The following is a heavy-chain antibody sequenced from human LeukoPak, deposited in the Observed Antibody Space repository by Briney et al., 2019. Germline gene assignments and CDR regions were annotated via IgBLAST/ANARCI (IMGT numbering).Heavy chain of an antibody. Sequence: GGSLRLSCAASGFTFSSFWMSWVRQAPGKGLAWVANIKQDGSEKYFVDSVKGRFTISRDNAKNSPYLQMSSLRAEDTAVYYCARGGSRHPSPEDYWGRGTLVTVSS. CDR2: IKQDGSEK. CDR3: ARGGSRHPSPEDY. CDR1: GFTFSSFW. V-gene: IGHV3-7*03. J-gene: IGHJ4*02. D-gene: IGHD1-1*01.